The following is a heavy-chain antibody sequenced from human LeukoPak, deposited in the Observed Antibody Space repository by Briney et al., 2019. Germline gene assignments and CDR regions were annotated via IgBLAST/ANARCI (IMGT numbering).Heavy chain of an antibody. D-gene: IGHD6-13*01. CDR1: GFTFSNYAM. CDR3: ASDADDSSSWYPSFIGLGY. J-gene: IGHJ4*02. V-gene: IGHV4-4*02. Sequence: GSLRLSCAASGFTFSNYAMNWVRQPPGKGLEWIGEIYHSGSTNYNPSLKSRVTISVDKSKNQFSLKLSSVTAADTAVYYCASDADDSSSWYPSFIGLGYWGQGTLVTVSS. CDR2: IYHSGST.